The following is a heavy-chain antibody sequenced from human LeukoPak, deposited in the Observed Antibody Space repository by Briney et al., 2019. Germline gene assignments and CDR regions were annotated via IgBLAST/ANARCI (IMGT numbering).Heavy chain of an antibody. J-gene: IGHJ6*02. CDR1: GGSISSSSYY. CDR3: ARRTMVRGGEDYYYYGMDV. CDR2: IYYSGST. Sequence: SETLSLTCTVSGGSISSSSYYWGWIRQPPGKGLEWIGGIYYSGSTYYNPSLKSRVTISVDTSKNQFSLKLSSVTAADTAVYYCARRTMVRGGEDYYYYGMDVWGQGTTVTVSS. D-gene: IGHD3-10*01. V-gene: IGHV4-39*01.